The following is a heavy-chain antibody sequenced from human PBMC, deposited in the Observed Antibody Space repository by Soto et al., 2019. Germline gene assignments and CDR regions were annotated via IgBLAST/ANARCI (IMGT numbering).Heavy chain of an antibody. V-gene: IGHV3-48*01. CDR2: ISAGSSTI. Sequence: GGSLRLSCAASGFTFSSYAMSWVRQAPGKGLEWVSYISAGSSTIQYADSVKVRFTVSRDNAKNSLFLQMNSLRAEDTAVYYCARSGTSGRGAFDIWGQGTMVTVSS. J-gene: IGHJ3*02. D-gene: IGHD2-2*01. CDR3: ARSGTSGRGAFDI. CDR1: GFTFSSYA.